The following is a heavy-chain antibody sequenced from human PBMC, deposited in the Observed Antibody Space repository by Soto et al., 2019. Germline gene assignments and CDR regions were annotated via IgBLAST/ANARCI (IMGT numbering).Heavy chain of an antibody. V-gene: IGHV4-59*01. D-gene: IGHD3-3*01. Sequence: PSETLSLTCTVSSGSMSGYYWNWIRQPPGKGLEWIGYIYYSGSTNYNPSLKSRVTISVDTSKNQLSLKLSSVTAADTAVYYCARAGDYDFWSGYSNDAFDIWGQGTMVTVSS. CDR2: IYYSGST. CDR3: ARAGDYDFWSGYSNDAFDI. J-gene: IGHJ3*02. CDR1: SGSMSGYY.